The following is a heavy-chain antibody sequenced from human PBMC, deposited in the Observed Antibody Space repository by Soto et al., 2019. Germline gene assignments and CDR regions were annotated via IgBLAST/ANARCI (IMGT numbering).Heavy chain of an antibody. CDR1: EFTFGLYA. J-gene: IGHJ4*02. D-gene: IGHD6-19*01. V-gene: IGHV3-23*01. Sequence: EVQLLESGGGLVQPGGSLRLSCAASEFTFGLYAMNWVRQAPGKGLEWVSGISGAGGTTYYAESAKGRFTISRDNSKDTLYLQMDSLRAEDTAVYYCAKLSDSSGWGIDHCGQGTPVTVSS. CDR3: AKLSDSSGWGIDH. CDR2: ISGAGGTT.